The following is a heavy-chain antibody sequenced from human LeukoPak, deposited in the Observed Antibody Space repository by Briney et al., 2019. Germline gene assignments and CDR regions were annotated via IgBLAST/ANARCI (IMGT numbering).Heavy chain of an antibody. J-gene: IGHJ4*02. CDR3: ARLGGGYSYDSPLLFDY. Sequence: PSETLSLTCAVYGGSFSGYYWSWLRQPPGKGLEWIGEINHSGSTNYNPSLKSRVTISVDTSKNQFSLKLSSVTAADTAVYYCARLGGGYSYDSPLLFDYWGQGTLVTVSS. CDR2: INHSGST. CDR1: GGSFSGYY. D-gene: IGHD5-18*01. V-gene: IGHV4-34*01.